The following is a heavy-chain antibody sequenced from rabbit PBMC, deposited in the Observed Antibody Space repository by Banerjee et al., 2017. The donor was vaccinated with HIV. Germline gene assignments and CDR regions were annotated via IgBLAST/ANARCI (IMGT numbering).Heavy chain of an antibody. J-gene: IGHJ4*01. CDR3: ARTYASGSGYWYSFNL. D-gene: IGHD1-1*01. CDR2: VYTGDGRT. V-gene: IGHV1S40*01. Sequence: QSLEESGGGLVQPGASLTLTCTASGFTLSRYWMCWVRQAPGKGLEWIASVYTGDGRTYYANWAKGRFTISKTSSTTVTLQMTSLTAADTATYFCARTYASGSGYWYSFNLWGQGTLVTVS. CDR1: GFTLSRYW.